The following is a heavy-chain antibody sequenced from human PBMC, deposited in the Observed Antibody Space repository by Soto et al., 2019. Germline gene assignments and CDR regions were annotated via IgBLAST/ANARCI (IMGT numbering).Heavy chain of an antibody. CDR3: ARDKARYYYGSGSSTLFHY. Sequence: QVQLQESGPGLVKPSGTLFLTCAVSGGSISSSNWWNWVRQPPGKGLEWIGEIYHSGSTNYNPSXXRRVTVSLDKXXNXCXXNLSSLTAADTAVYYCARDKARYYYGSGSSTLFHYWGQGTLVTVSS. D-gene: IGHD3-10*01. CDR2: IYHSGST. J-gene: IGHJ4*02. V-gene: IGHV4-4*02. CDR1: GGSISSSNW.